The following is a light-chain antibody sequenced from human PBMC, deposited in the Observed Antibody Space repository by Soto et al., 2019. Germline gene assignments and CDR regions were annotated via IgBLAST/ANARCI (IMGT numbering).Light chain of an antibody. CDR2: EVS. V-gene: IGLV2-14*01. Sequence: QSALIQPASVSGSPGESITLTCTGTSSDVGASNYVSWYQHQPHRAPKLLIYEVSNRPSWISNRFSGSKSGNTASLTISGLHAEDEADYYCSSFTSSNTLEVFGGGTKVTVL. CDR1: SSDVGASNY. CDR3: SSFTSSNTLEV. J-gene: IGLJ3*02.